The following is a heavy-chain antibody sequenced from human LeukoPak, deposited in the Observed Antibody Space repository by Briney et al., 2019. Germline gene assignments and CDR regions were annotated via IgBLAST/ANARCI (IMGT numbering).Heavy chain of an antibody. V-gene: IGHV4-59*08. CDR3: ARTLAAAGFGMDV. CDR2: IYYSGST. Sequence: SETLSLTCTVSGGSISSYYWSWIRQPPGKGLEWIGYIYYSGSTNYNPSLKIRVTISVDTSKNQFSLKLSSVTAADTAVYYCARTLAAAGFGMDVWGQGTTVTVSS. D-gene: IGHD6-13*01. CDR1: GGSISSYY. J-gene: IGHJ6*02.